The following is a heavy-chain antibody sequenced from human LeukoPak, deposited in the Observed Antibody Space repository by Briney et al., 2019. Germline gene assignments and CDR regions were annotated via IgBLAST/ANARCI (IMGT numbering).Heavy chain of an antibody. CDR3: TTYGDYRNDAFDI. Sequence: GGSLRLSCVASSFTFSNAWMNWVRQAPGKGLEWVGRIKSKTDGGTTDYAAPVKGRFTISRDDSKNTLYLQMNSLKTEDTAVYYCTTYGDYRNDAFDIWGQGTMVTVSS. CDR1: SFTFSNAW. J-gene: IGHJ3*02. V-gene: IGHV3-15*07. CDR2: IKSKTDGGTT. D-gene: IGHD4-17*01.